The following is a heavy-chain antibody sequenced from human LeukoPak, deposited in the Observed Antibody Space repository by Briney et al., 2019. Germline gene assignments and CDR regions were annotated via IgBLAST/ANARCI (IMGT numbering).Heavy chain of an antibody. CDR2: IRYDGSIK. CDR3: AKDRSGSYSQGLDY. J-gene: IGHJ4*02. Sequence: GGSLRLSCAASGFIFSSYGMHWVRQAPGKGLEWVAFIRYDGSIKYYADSVKGRFTISRDNSKNTLYLQMNSLRAEDTAVYYCAKDRSGSYSQGLDYWGQGTLVTVSS. V-gene: IGHV3-30*02. CDR1: GFIFSSYG. D-gene: IGHD1-26*01.